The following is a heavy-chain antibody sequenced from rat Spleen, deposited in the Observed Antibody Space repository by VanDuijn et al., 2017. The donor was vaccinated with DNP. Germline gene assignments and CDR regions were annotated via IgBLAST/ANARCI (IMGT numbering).Heavy chain of an antibody. CDR1: GFTFSDYN. CDR2: ISPSGSRT. V-gene: IGHV5-7*01. D-gene: IGHD1-1*01. J-gene: IGHJ4*01. Sequence: EVQLVESGGGLVQPGRSLKLSCAASGFTFSDYNMAWVRQAPKKGLEWVADISPSGSRTHYSDFVKGRFTISRDDAKSTLYLQMNSLKSEETATYYCAKDLQWYAMDAWGQGTSVGVSS. CDR3: AKDLQWYAMDA.